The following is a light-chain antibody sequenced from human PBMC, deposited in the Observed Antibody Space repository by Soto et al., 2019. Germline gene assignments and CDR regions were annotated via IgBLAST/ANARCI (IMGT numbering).Light chain of an antibody. CDR1: QSVSSNY. V-gene: IGKV3-20*01. CDR2: GAS. Sequence: EIVLTQSPDSLSLSPGEGATLSCRSSQSVSSNYLAWYQQRPGQPPRLLIYGASNRATGIPDRFSGSGSGPGFTLTINRLEPEDFAVYDCQQYATAPWTFGQGTKVEI. J-gene: IGKJ1*01. CDR3: QQYATAPWT.